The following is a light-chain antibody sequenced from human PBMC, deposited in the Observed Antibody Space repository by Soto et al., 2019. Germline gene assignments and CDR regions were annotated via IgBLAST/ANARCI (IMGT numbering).Light chain of an antibody. J-gene: IGKJ2*01. V-gene: IGKV1-39*01. CDR1: QTISIY. CDR2: AAS. CDR3: QQSFS. Sequence: DIQMTQSPSSLSASVGDRVTITCRASQTISIYLNWYQQKAGKAPTLLIYAASSLQSGVPSRFNGSESGTDFTLTISSLQPEDFATYYCQQSFSFGQGTKLEIK.